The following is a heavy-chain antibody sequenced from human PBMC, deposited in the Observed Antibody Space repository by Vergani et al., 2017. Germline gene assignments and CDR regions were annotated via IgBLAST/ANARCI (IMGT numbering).Heavy chain of an antibody. D-gene: IGHD2-15*01. J-gene: IGHJ5*02. CDR3: ARTEMDCTATSCSFDH. CDR2: IDWNDNK. V-gene: IGHV2-70*01. CDR1: GFSILTSEMC. Sequence: QVTLRESGPALVKPTQTLTLTCTFSGFSILTSEMCVRWIRQPPGKALEWHALIDWNDNKYFNTSLKTRLTISKDASKNQVVLTMTNMDPVDTATYYCARTEMDCTATSCSFDHWGQGALVSGSS.